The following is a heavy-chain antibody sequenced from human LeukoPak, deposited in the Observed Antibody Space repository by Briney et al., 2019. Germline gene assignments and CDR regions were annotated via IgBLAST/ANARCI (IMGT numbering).Heavy chain of an antibody. D-gene: IGHD4-23*01. CDR3: ARNSGDY. J-gene: IGHJ4*02. CDR2: IYTSGNT. V-gene: IGHV4-4*07. CDR1: GVSISDFY. Sequence: PSETLSLTCSVPGVSISDFYWRSIRQPAGKGLEWIGRIYTSGNTNYNPSLKNRVTMSLDASKNQFSLKLTSVTAADTAVYYCARNSGDYWGQGTLVTVSS.